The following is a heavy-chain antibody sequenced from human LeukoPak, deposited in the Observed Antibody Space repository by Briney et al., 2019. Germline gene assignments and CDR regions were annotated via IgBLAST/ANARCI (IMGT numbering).Heavy chain of an antibody. CDR1: GFTFSSYS. CDR2: ISSSSSYI. Sequence: GGSLRLSCAASGFTFSSYSMNWVRQAPGKGLEWVSSISSSSSYIYYADSVKGRFTISRDNAKNSLYLQMNSLRAEDTAVYYCARVLGYSGYDYMNYWGQGTLVTVSS. V-gene: IGHV3-21*01. D-gene: IGHD5-12*01. J-gene: IGHJ4*02. CDR3: ARVLGYSGYDYMNY.